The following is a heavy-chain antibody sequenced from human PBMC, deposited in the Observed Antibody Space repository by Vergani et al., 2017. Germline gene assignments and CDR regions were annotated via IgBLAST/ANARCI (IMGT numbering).Heavy chain of an antibody. J-gene: IGHJ4*02. V-gene: IGHV3-30*02. Sequence: QVQLVESGGGVVQRGGSLRLPCATSGFPLSNYDMQWIRQGPGKGLEFVAFIQFDGSNQYYADSVKGRFTLSRDFSKNTLYLQMNSLRTDDTATYYCAKHFRGWAIDYGGQGTQVIVSS. CDR1: GFPLSNYD. D-gene: IGHD3-16*01. CDR2: IQFDGSNQ. CDR3: AKHFRGWAIDY.